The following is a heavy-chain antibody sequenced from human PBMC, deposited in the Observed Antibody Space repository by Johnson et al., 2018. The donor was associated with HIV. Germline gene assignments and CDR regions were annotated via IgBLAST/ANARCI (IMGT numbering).Heavy chain of an antibody. D-gene: IGHD5-12*01. CDR1: GFTFSSYA. V-gene: IGHV3-30-3*01. Sequence: QVQLVESGGGVVQPGRSLRLSCAASGFTFSSYAMHWVRQAPGKGLEWVAVISYDGSNKYYADSVKGLFTISRDNSENTLYLQMNSLRPDDTAVYYCARGNGYGPSVAGAFDIWGQGTMVTVSS. CDR2: ISYDGSNK. CDR3: ARGNGYGPSVAGAFDI. J-gene: IGHJ3*02.